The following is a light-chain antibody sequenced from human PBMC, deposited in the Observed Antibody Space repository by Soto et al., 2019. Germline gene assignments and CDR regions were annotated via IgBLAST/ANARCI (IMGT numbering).Light chain of an antibody. V-gene: IGKV1-9*01. CDR3: QQYNSYS. CDR1: QGISNF. CDR2: HAS. J-gene: IGKJ1*01. Sequence: DIQLTQSPSFLSASVGDRVTIPCRASQGISNFLAWYQQKPGTAPKVLIYHASNLQRGVPSRFSGSGSGTEFTLTISSLQPDDFATYYCQQYNSYSFGQGTKVDIK.